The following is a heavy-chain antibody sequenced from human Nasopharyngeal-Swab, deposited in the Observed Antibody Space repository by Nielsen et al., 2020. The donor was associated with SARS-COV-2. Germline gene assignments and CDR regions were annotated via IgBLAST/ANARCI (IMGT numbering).Heavy chain of an antibody. D-gene: IGHD3-10*01. V-gene: IGHV3-23*01. Sequence: GESLKISCAASGFTFSSFAMSWVRQAPGKGLEWVSSISGSGGSIYYADSVKGRFTISRDNSKNTLYLQMSSLRAEDTAVYYCAEAPRYYFGSGSFYFEYWGQGTLVTVSA. J-gene: IGHJ4*02. CDR2: ISGSGGSI. CDR3: AEAPRYYFGSGSFYFEY. CDR1: GFTFSSFA.